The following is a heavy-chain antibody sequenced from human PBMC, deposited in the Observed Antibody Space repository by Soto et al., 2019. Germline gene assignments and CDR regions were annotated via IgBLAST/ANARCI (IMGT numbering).Heavy chain of an antibody. V-gene: IGHV1-18*01. CDR1: GYTFTSYG. J-gene: IGHJ6*04. Sequence: ASVKVSCKASGYTFTSYGISWVRQAPGQGLEWMGWISAYNGNTNYAQKLQGRVTMTTDTSTSTAYMELRSLRSDDTAVYYCARTPCTLFGVVPYGMDFWGKGTTVTVYS. CDR2: ISAYNGNT. D-gene: IGHD3-3*01. CDR3: ARTPCTLFGVVPYGMDF.